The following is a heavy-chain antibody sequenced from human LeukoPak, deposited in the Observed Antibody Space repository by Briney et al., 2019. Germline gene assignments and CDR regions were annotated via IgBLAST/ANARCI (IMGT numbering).Heavy chain of an antibody. CDR3: ARSFDSRGYYYYGMDV. CDR1: GGSISSYY. D-gene: IGHD3-22*01. J-gene: IGHJ6*02. Sequence: SETLSLTCTVSGGSISSYYWSWIRQPPGKGREWIGYTYYSGGTSYNSSLKSRVTISLDTPKNQFSLKLSSVTAADTAVYYCARSFDSRGYYYYGMDVWGQGTTVTVSS. CDR2: TYYSGGT. V-gene: IGHV4-59*01.